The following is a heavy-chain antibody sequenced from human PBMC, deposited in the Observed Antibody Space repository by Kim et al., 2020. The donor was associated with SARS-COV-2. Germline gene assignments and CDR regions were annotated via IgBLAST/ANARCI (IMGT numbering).Heavy chain of an antibody. J-gene: IGHJ4*02. V-gene: IGHV1-2*02. Sequence: YAQKFQGGVTMTRDTSMSTAYMELSRLRSDDTAVYYCATTVAGTADYFDYWGQGTLVTVSS. D-gene: IGHD6-19*01. CDR3: ATTVAGTADYFDY.